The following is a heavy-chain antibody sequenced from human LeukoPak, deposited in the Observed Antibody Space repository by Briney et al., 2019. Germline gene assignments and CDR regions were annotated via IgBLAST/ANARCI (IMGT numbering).Heavy chain of an antibody. CDR1: GYTFTGYY. V-gene: IGHV1-2*02. CDR2: INSNSGAT. J-gene: IGHJ4*02. D-gene: IGHD5-12*01. CDR3: SRGIIGGYDFDY. Sequence: ASVKVSCKASGYTFTGYYMHGVRRAAGQGLEWMGWINSNSGATSYAQKFKDRVTMTRDTSISAAYMELSRLRSDDTATYYCSRGIIGGYDFDYWGQGSLVTVSS.